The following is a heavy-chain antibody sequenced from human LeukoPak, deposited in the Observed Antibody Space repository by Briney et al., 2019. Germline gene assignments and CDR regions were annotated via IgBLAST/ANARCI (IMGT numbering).Heavy chain of an antibody. CDR2: IGGGGGST. J-gene: IGHJ4*02. V-gene: IGHV3-23*01. D-gene: IGHD4-11*01. CDR3: AKTTVTPFDA. CDR1: GFTFTSYA. Sequence: GSLRLSCAASGFTFTSYAMSWVRQAPGKGLEWASTIGGGGGSTYYADSVKGRFTISRDNSKNTLYLQMNSLRAEDRAVYYCAKTTVTPFDAWGQGTLVTVSS.